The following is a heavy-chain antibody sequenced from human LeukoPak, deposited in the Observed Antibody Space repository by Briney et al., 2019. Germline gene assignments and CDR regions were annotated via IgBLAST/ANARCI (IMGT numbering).Heavy chain of an antibody. J-gene: IGHJ4*02. V-gene: IGHV6-1*01. CDR3: ARGKNNAFDY. CDR2: TYYRAMCDN. Sequence: SQTLSLTCAVSGDSVSSTNGVAGSWIRQSAWRGLEWLRRTYYRAMCDNDYEEGVKIHITVNPDTSKNQFSLQLNSVTPEDTAVYYCARGKNNAFDYWGQGTLVTVSS. CDR1: GDSVSSTNGVA. D-gene: IGHD2/OR15-2a*01.